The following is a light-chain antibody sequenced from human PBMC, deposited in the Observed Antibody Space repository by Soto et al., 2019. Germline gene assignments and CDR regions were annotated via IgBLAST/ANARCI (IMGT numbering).Light chain of an antibody. CDR1: SSDVGGYEY. CDR2: DVT. CDR3: NSFISSTTPLV. V-gene: IGLV2-14*03. Sequence: QSALTQPASVSGSPGQSITISCTGTSSDVGGYEYVSWYQLHPGKAPKLIIYDVTNGPSGVSGRFSGSKSGNTASLTISGLQAEDEADYYCNSFISSTTPLVFGGGTKLTVL. J-gene: IGLJ2*01.